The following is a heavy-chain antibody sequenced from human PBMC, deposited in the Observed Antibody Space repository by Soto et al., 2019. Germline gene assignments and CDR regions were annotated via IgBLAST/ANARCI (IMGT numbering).Heavy chain of an antibody. CDR2: IYTSEST. V-gene: IGHV4-4*07. D-gene: IGHD6-19*01. J-gene: IGHJ5*02. CDR3: TREQSDDNYFDP. Sequence: SETLSLTCTVSGGSISSCYWSWIRQPAGKGLEWIGRIYTSESTNYNPSLKSRVTISLDKSKSQFSLRLISVTAADTAVYYCTREQSDDNYFDPWGQGTLVTVSS. CDR1: GGSISSCY.